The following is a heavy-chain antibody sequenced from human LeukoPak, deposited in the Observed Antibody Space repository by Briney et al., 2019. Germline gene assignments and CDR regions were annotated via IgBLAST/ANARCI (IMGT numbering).Heavy chain of an antibody. CDR2: IDWDDDK. Sequence: SGPTLVNPTQTLTLTCTFSGFSLSTSGMCVSWIRQPPGKALEWLARIDWDDDKYYSTSLKTRLTISKDTSKNQVVLTMTNMDPVDTATYYCARIRSSTSTSAPPYGVDVWGQGTTVTVSS. J-gene: IGHJ6*02. D-gene: IGHD2-2*01. CDR3: ARIRSSTSTSAPPYGVDV. V-gene: IGHV2-70*11. CDR1: GFSLSTSGMC.